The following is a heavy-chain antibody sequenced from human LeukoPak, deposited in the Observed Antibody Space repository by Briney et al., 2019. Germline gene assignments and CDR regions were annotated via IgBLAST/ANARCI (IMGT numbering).Heavy chain of an antibody. Sequence: AGGSLRLSCAASGFTFSSYWMHWVRQAPGKRLVWVSRINSDGSTTSYADSVKGRITISRDNAKNTLYLQMNSLRAEDTAVYYCVGGSYYFDYWGQGTLVTVSS. J-gene: IGHJ4*02. CDR2: INSDGSTT. CDR1: GFTFSSYW. V-gene: IGHV3-74*01. D-gene: IGHD1-26*01. CDR3: VGGSYYFDY.